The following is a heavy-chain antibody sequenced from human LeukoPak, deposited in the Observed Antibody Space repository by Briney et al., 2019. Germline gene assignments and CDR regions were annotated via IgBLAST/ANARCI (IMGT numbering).Heavy chain of an antibody. V-gene: IGHV2-5*02. D-gene: IGHD3-3*01. J-gene: IGHJ3*02. CDR3: AHTASITIFGAVMAHDAFDI. CDR1: GFSLSTSGVG. CDR2: IYWDDDK. Sequence: SGPTLVNPTQTLTLTCTFSGFSLSTSGVGVGWIRQPPGKALEWLALIYWDDDKRYSPSLKSRLTITKDTSKNQVVLTMTNMDPVDTATYYCAHTASITIFGAVMAHDAFDIWGQGTMVTVSS.